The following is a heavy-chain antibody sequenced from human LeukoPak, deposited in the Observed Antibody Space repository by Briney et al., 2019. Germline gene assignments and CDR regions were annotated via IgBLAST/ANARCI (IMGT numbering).Heavy chain of an antibody. V-gene: IGHV3-74*01. Sequence: GGSLRLSCAASGFIFSSYWMHWVRQTPGKGLVWASRINSGGSGTSYADSVEGRFTISRDNAKNTLYLQMNSLRVEDTAVYYCTTSLGPLTEYWGQGTLVTVSS. CDR3: TTSLGPLTEY. D-gene: IGHD7-27*01. J-gene: IGHJ4*02. CDR2: INSGGSGT. CDR1: GFIFSSYW.